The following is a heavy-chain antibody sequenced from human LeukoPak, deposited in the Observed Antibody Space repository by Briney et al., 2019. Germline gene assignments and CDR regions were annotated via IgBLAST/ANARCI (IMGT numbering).Heavy chain of an antibody. Sequence: PSETLSLTCAVYGGSFSGYYWSWIRQPPGKGLEWIGEINHSGSTNYNPSLKSRVTISVDTSKNQFSLRLTSVTAADTAVFYCARGAWFATGGYDYWGQGTLVTVSS. D-gene: IGHD3-10*01. CDR1: GGSFSGYY. CDR2: INHSGST. CDR3: ARGAWFATGGYDY. V-gene: IGHV4-34*01. J-gene: IGHJ4*01.